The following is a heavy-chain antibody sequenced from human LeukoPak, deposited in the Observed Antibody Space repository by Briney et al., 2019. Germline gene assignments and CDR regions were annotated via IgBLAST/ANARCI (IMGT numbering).Heavy chain of an antibody. CDR2: ISGSGDNT. CDR3: AKGSYYDSSGSFYFDY. J-gene: IGHJ4*02. Sequence: GGSLRLPCAASGFTFSSYAMSWVRQAPGKGLEWVSGISGSGDNTYYADSVRGRFTISRDNSKNTLYVQVNSLGTEDTAAYYCAKGSYYDSSGSFYFDYWGQGTLVTVSS. D-gene: IGHD3-22*01. V-gene: IGHV3-23*01. CDR1: GFTFSSYA.